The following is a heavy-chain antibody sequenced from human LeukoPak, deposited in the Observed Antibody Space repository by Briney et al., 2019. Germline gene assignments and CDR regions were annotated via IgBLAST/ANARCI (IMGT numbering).Heavy chain of an antibody. CDR3: APHRGSSSPFDY. V-gene: IGHV3-21*01. CDR2: ISSSSSYI. Sequence: PGGSLRLSCAASGFTFSSYSMNWVRQAQGKGLEWVSSISSSSSYIYYADSVKGRFTISRDNAKNSLYLQMNSLRAEATAVYYCAPHRGSSSPFDYWGQGTLVTVSS. J-gene: IGHJ4*02. D-gene: IGHD6-6*01. CDR1: GFTFSSYS.